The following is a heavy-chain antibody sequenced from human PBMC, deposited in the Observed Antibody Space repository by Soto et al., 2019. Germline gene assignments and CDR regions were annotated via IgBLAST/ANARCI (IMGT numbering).Heavy chain of an antibody. J-gene: IGHJ4*02. D-gene: IGHD2-21*01. CDR2: IYTRGST. CDR1: GFSVNNNY. V-gene: IGHV3-53*01. CDR3: AKLWGYYFES. Sequence: GGSLRVSCAASGFSVNNNYMTWVRQTPGRRPEWVAVIYTRGSTHYADFATGRFTFSRDNSKNTLYLQMNSLRPEDTAVYYCAKLWGYYFESWGPGTLVTVSS.